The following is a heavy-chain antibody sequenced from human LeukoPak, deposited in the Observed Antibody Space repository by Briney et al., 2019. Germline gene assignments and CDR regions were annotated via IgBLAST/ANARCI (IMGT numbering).Heavy chain of an antibody. V-gene: IGHV4-34*01. CDR3: ARQRGLSSSWYPLDY. Sequence: SETLSLTCAVYGGSFSGYYWSWIRQPPGKGLEWIGEINHSGSTNYNPSLKSRVTISVDTSKNQFSLKLSSVTAADTAVYYCARQRGLSSSWYPLDYWGQGTLVTVSS. J-gene: IGHJ4*02. CDR1: GGSFSGYY. D-gene: IGHD6-13*01. CDR2: INHSGST.